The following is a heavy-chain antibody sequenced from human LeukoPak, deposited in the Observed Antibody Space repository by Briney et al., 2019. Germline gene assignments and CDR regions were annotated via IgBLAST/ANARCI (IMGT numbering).Heavy chain of an antibody. CDR1: GGSISSSSYY. J-gene: IGHJ4*02. V-gene: IGHV4-39*07. D-gene: IGHD4-17*01. CDR2: IYYSGST. Sequence: SETLSLTCTVSGGSISSSSYYWGWIRQPPGKRLEWIGSIYYSGSTYYNPSLKSRVTISVDTSKNQFSLKLSSVTAADTAVYYCARDLTTVTFDYYFDYWGQGTLVTVSS. CDR3: ARDLTTVTFDYYFDY.